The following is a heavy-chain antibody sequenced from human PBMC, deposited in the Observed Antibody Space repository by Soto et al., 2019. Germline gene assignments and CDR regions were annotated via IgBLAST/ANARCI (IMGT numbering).Heavy chain of an antibody. J-gene: IGHJ5*02. D-gene: IGHD3-10*01. CDR2: IDPSDSYT. CDR1: GYSSTRYW. Sequence: GESLKISCKGSGYSSTRYWIGWVRQMPGKGLEWMGRIDPSDSYTNYGPSFQGHVTMSVDKSTSTAYLQWSSLKASDTAMYYCARMDGLVRGITKNWFDPCGQGTMVTVYS. CDR3: ARMDGLVRGITKNWFDP. V-gene: IGHV5-10-1*01.